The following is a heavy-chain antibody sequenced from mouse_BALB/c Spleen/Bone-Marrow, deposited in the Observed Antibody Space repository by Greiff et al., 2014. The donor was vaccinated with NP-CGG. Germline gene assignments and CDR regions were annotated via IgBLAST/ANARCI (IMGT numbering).Heavy chain of an antibody. CDR2: ISSGSSTI. Sequence: EVMLVESGGGLVQPGGSRKLSCAASGFTFSSFGMHWVRQAPERGLEWVACISSGSSTIFYADTVKGRFTISRDNPKNTLLLQMTSLRSEDTAMYYCTRGGNWEDFDYWGQGTTLTVSS. V-gene: IGHV5-17*02. CDR1: GFTFSSFG. J-gene: IGHJ2*01. D-gene: IGHD4-1*01. CDR3: TRGGNWEDFDY.